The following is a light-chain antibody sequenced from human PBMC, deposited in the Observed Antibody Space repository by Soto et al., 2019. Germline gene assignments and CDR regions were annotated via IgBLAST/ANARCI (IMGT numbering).Light chain of an antibody. J-gene: IGLJ1*01. CDR1: SSDVGAYNY. Sequence: QSALTQPASVSGSPGQSITIPCTGTSSDVGAYNYVSWYQQYPGKAPKLMIYGVSNGPSGDSNRFSGSKSGNTASLTISGLQAEDEADYYCSSKTSSRTPFVFGTGTKVTVL. CDR2: GVS. V-gene: IGLV2-14*01. CDR3: SSKTSSRTPFV.